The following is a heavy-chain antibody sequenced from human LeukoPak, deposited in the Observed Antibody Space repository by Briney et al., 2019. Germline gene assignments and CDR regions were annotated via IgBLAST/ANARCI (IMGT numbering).Heavy chain of an antibody. D-gene: IGHD5-12*01. J-gene: IGHJ6*03. CDR1: GGTFSSYA. CDR3: ASELRTVGYYYMDV. V-gene: IGHV1-69*13. CDR2: IIPIFGTA. Sequence: SVKVSCKASGGTFSSYAISWVRQAPGQGLEWMGGIIPIFGTANYAQKFQGRVTITADESTSTAYMELSSLRSEDTAVYYRASELRTVGYYYMDVWGKGTSVTVSS.